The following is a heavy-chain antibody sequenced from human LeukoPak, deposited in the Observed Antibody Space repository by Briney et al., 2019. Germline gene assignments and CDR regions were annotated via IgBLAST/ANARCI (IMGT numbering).Heavy chain of an antibody. V-gene: IGHV1-8*01. CDR1: GYTFTSYD. Sequence: ASVKVSCKASGYTFTSYDINWVRQATGQGLEWMGWMNPNSGNTGYAQKFQGRVTMTRNTSISTAYMELSSLRSEDTAVYYCTRGVGATFGDWFDPWGQGTLVTVSS. CDR2: MNPNSGNT. CDR3: TRGVGATFGDWFDP. D-gene: IGHD1-26*01. J-gene: IGHJ5*02.